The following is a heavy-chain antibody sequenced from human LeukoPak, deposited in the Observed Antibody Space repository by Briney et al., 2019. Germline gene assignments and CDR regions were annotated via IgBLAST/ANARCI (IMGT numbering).Heavy chain of an antibody. J-gene: IGHJ4*02. CDR3: AKDRRYYGSGSGGVSDS. D-gene: IGHD3-10*01. CDR2: INPSGDVR. Sequence: ASVKVSCKASGYTFGTHWMHWVRQAPGQGLEWMGIINPSGDVRSYAQKFKGRVTVTRDMSTRTVYMELSDLRPEDTAVYYCAKDRRYYGSGSGGVSDSWGQGTLVTVSS. V-gene: IGHV1-46*01. CDR1: GYTFGTHW.